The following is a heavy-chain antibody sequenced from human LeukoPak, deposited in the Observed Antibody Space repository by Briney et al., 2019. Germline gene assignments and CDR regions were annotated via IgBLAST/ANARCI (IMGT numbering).Heavy chain of an antibody. CDR3: ARGRIAAAGISGRYYYYGMDV. J-gene: IGHJ6*02. Sequence: KPSETLSLTCAVYGGSFSGYYWSWIRQPPGKGLEWIGEINHSGSTNYNPSLKSRVTISVDTSKNQFSLKLSSVTAADTAVYYCARGRIAAAGISGRYYYYGMDVWGQGTTVTVSS. CDR1: GGSFSGYY. CDR2: INHSGST. D-gene: IGHD6-13*01. V-gene: IGHV4-34*01.